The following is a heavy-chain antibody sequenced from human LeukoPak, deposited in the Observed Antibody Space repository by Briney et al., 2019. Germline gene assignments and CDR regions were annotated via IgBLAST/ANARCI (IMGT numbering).Heavy chain of an antibody. D-gene: IGHD3-10*01. CDR3: AREAKLLWFGELWGGPNWFDP. CDR2: IYHSGST. V-gene: IGHV4-4*02. CDR1: GGSISSSNW. J-gene: IGHJ5*02. Sequence: SETLSLTCAVSGGSISSSNWWSWVRQPPGKGLEWIGEIYHSGSTNYNPSLKSRVTISVDKSKNQFSLKLSFVTAADTAVYYCAREAKLLWFGELWGGPNWFDPWGQGTLVTVSS.